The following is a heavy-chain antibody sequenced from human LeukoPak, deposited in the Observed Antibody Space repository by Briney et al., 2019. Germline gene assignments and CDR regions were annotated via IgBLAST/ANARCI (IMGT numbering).Heavy chain of an antibody. D-gene: IGHD3-16*01. CDR1: GFTFSGYW. V-gene: IGHV3-7*01. CDR2: IKEDGSEQ. Sequence: GGSLRLSCAASGFTFSGYWMSWVRQAPGKGLEWVANIKEDGSEQYYLDSLKGRFSISRDNAKNSLYLQMNSLRAEDTAVYYCTRVLGTATGEFDYWGRGTLVTVSS. J-gene: IGHJ4*02. CDR3: TRVLGTATGEFDY.